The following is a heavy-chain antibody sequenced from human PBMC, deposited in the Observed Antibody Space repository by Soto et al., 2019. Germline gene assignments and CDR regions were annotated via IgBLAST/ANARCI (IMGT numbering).Heavy chain of an antibody. J-gene: IGHJ4*02. D-gene: IGHD6-6*01. CDR1: GFTFSNYA. Sequence: EVQLFESGGGLVQPGGSLRLSCAASGFTFSNYAMSWVRQAPGKGLEWVSVISGSGGEIFYADSLKGRFTISRDSSKNTEYLQMSSLRAEDTAIYFCAKQIGSSSYTSGDYWGQGTLVIVSS. CDR3: AKQIGSSSYTSGDY. V-gene: IGHV3-23*01. CDR2: ISGSGGEI.